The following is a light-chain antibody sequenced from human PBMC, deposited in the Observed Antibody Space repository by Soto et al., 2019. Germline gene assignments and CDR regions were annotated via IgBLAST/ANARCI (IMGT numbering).Light chain of an antibody. CDR2: RNN. Sequence: QSVLTQPPSASGTPGQRVTISCSGSSSNIGSNTVNWYQQLPGTAPKLLIYRNNQRPSGVPDRFSGSKSGTSASLAISGLQSEDEADYYCAVWDDTLNGVVFGGGTKLTVL. V-gene: IGLV1-44*01. CDR3: AVWDDTLNGVV. J-gene: IGLJ2*01. CDR1: SSNIGSNT.